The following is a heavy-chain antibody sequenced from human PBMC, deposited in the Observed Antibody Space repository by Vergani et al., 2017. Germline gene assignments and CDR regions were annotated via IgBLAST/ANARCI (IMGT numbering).Heavy chain of an antibody. CDR1: GGSISSGDHC. CDR3: ARVDTQVPATSHFDYMDV. CDR2: IFYSGTT. J-gene: IGHJ6*03. Sequence: QVQLQESGPGVVKPSQTLYLTCAVSGGSISSGDHCWTWIRQRPGKGLEWIGYIFYSGTTYDNPSLRSRLTISVDTSQNQFSLKLRSVTAADTAVYYCARVDTQVPATSHFDYMDVWGKGTTVVVSS. V-gene: IGHV4-31*11. D-gene: IGHD6-25*01.